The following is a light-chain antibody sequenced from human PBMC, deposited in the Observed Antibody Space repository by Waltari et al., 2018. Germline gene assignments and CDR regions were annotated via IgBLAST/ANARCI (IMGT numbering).Light chain of an antibody. CDR2: ATS. Sequence: EIVLTQSPGTLSLSPGDRATLPCRASQSVTSNQLAWYQQKPGQAPSLLIYATSTRATGIPDRFSGSGSGTDFTLTISGLGPDDFAVYYCEQYDSAPLTFGGGTKVEI. CDR1: QSVTSNQ. J-gene: IGKJ4*01. V-gene: IGKV3-20*01. CDR3: EQYDSAPLT.